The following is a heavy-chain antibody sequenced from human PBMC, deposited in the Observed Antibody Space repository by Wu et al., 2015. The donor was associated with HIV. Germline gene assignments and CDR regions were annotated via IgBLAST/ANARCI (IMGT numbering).Heavy chain of an antibody. Sequence: QVQLVQSGAEVKKPGASVKVSCKASGYTFTGYYMHWVRQAPGQGLEWMGWINPKSGNRQYAQVFQGRVTLTRDTSISTAYMELSRLRSDDTAVYYCAKLWSSAWDGVDIWGQGTMVTSLQ. D-gene: IGHD6-19*01. J-gene: IGHJ3*02. CDR1: GYTFTGYY. CDR3: AKLWSSAWDGVDI. V-gene: IGHV1-2*02. CDR2: INPKSGNR.